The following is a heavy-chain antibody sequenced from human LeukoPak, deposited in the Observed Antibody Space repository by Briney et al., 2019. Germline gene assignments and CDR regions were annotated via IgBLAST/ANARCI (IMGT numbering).Heavy chain of an antibody. D-gene: IGHD3-9*01. J-gene: IGHJ4*02. CDR1: SGSISSYY. Sequence: PSETLSLTCTVSSGSISSYYWSWIRQPPGKGLEWIGYIYYSGSTNYNPSLKSRVTISVDTSKNQFSLKLSSVAAADTAVYYCARVGYDILTGYLYYFDYWGQGTLVTVSS. CDR2: IYYSGST. V-gene: IGHV4-59*01. CDR3: ARVGYDILTGYLYYFDY.